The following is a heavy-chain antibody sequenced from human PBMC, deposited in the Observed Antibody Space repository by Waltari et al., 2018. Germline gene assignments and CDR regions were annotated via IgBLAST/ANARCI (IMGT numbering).Heavy chain of an antibody. J-gene: IGHJ5*02. D-gene: IGHD2-15*01. V-gene: IGHV7-4-1*02. CDR3: ARGGFYCSGGSCYRTPFDP. CDR2: INTNTGNP. CDR1: GYTFTSYA. Sequence: QVQLVQSGSELKKPGASVKVSCKASGYTFTSYAMNWVRQAPGQGREWMGWINTNTGNPTEAQGVTGRLVFSVDTSVSTEYLQISSLKAEDTAVYYCARGGFYCSGGSCYRTPFDPWGQGTLVTVSS.